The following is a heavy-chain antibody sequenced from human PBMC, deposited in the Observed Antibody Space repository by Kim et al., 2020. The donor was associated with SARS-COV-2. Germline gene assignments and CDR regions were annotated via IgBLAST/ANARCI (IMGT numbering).Heavy chain of an antibody. D-gene: IGHD6-6*01. J-gene: IGHJ4*02. CDR2: IYYSGST. V-gene: IGHV4-31*03. CDR1: GGSISSGGYY. CDR3: AREVTRRDGYMDY. Sequence: SETLSLTCTVSGGSISSGGYYWSWIRQHPGKGLEWIGYIYYSGSTYYNPSLKSRVTISVDTSKNQFSLKLSSVTAADTAVYYCAREVTRRDGYMDYWGQGTLVTVSS.